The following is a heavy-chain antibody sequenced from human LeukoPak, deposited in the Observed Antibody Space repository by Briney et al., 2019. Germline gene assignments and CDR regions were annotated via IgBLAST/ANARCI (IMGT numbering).Heavy chain of an antibody. D-gene: IGHD6-19*01. Sequence: GESLKISCKGSGYSFTSYWIGWVRQMPGKGLEWMGIIYPGDSDTRYSPSFQGQVTISTDKSISTAYLQWSSLKASDTAMYYCARKGSGWYEGRDWFDPWGQGTLVTVSS. CDR3: ARKGSGWYEGRDWFDP. CDR2: IYPGDSDT. CDR1: GYSFTSYW. J-gene: IGHJ5*02. V-gene: IGHV5-51*01.